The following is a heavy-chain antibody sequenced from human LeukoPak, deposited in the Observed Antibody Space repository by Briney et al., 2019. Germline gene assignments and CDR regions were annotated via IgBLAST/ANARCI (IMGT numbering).Heavy chain of an antibody. Sequence: PSGTLSLTCAVSGGSISTITWWSWVRQPAGKGLEWIGHIYHSGSTSYNPSLRSRVTMSVDKSNNQFSLRLCSVTAADTAVYYCARVTRFGSDTRCLDWGDTWGERALGTVSS. J-gene: IGHJ5*02. CDR1: GGSISTITW. CDR2: IYHSGST. V-gene: IGHV4-4*02. CDR3: ARVTRFGSDTRCLDWGDT. D-gene: IGHD2-2*01.